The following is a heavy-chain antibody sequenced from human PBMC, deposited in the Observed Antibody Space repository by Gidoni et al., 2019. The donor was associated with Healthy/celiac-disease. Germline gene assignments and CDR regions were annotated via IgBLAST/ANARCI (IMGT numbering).Heavy chain of an antibody. D-gene: IGHD3-10*01. CDR2: ISYDGSNK. Sequence: QVQLVESGGVVVQPGRSLRLSCAASGFTFSSYAMHWVRHDPGNGLECVAVISYDGSNKYYAYSVKGLFTISRDNSKNTLYLQMNILRAEDTAVYYCARDRIGGYYGSGSYPYYFDYWGQGTLVTVSS. V-gene: IGHV3-30-3*01. CDR1: GFTFSSYA. CDR3: ARDRIGGYYGSGSYPYYFDY. J-gene: IGHJ4*02.